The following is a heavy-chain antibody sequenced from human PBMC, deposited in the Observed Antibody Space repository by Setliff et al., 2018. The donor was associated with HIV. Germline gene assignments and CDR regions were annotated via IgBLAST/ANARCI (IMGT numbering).Heavy chain of an antibody. D-gene: IGHD6-6*01. V-gene: IGHV1-69*13. CDR1: GGTFRIFS. CDR3: ARDPTGGEARFDY. J-gene: IGHJ4*02. Sequence: GASVKVSCKTSGGTFRIFSITWVRQAPGQGLEWMGGIIPVFGQPNYAQRFQRRLTITADESTNTAYMELSSLKSEDTAVYYCARDPTGGEARFDYWGQGTLVT. CDR2: IIPVFGQP.